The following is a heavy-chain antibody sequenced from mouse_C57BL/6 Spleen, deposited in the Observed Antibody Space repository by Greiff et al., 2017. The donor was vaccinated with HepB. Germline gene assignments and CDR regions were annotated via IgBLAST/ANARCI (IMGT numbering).Heavy chain of an antibody. CDR3: ERDVYDDDDGHAMDY. D-gene: IGHD2-4*01. CDR2: ISSGSSTI. V-gene: IGHV5-17*01. CDR1: GFTFSDYG. Sequence: EVKLVESGGGLVKPGGSLKLSCAASGFTFSDYGMHWVRQAPEKGLEWVAYISSGSSTIYYADTVKGRFTISRDNAKNTLFMQMTSLRCEDTAMYYGERDVYDDDDGHAMDYWGQGTSVTVSS. J-gene: IGHJ4*01.